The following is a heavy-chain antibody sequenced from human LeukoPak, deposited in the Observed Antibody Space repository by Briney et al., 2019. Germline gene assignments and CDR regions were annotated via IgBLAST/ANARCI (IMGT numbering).Heavy chain of an antibody. CDR2: ISSSSSYI. Sequence: GGSLRLSCAASGFTFSSNSMNWDRQAPGKGLEWVSSISSSSSYIYYADSVKGRFTISRDNAKNSLYLQMNSLRAEDTAVYYCTPPGSHAFDIWGQGTMVAVSS. CDR3: TPPGSHAFDI. CDR1: GFTFSSNS. J-gene: IGHJ3*02. V-gene: IGHV3-21*01.